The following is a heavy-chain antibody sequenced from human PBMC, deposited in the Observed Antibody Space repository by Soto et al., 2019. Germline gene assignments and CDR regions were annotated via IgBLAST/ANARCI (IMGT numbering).Heavy chain of an antibody. CDR2: IIPMFGIP. CDR3: ARGVTSGWLKGAYDV. CDR1: GGTLSKHA. D-gene: IGHD6-19*01. V-gene: IGHV1-69*01. Sequence: QVQLVQSGAEVKKPGSSVKVSCKASGGTLSKHAITWVRRAPGQGLEWLGGIIPMFGIPNYPQKFQGRVTISADDSTNTSHMELNSLTSEDTAIYYCARGVTSGWLKGAYDVWGQGTMVTVS. J-gene: IGHJ3*01.